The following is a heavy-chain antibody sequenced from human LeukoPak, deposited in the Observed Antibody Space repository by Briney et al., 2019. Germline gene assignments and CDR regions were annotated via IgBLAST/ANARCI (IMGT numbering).Heavy chain of an antibody. V-gene: IGHV3-7*04. J-gene: IGHJ6*02. D-gene: IGHD3-10*01. Sequence: GGSLRLSCAASGFTFSSYWMSWVRQAPGKGLEWVANIKQDGSEKYYVDSVKGRFTISRDNAKNSLYLQMNSLRAEDTAVYYCAGGPMVRGVDPPEYYYYGMDVWGQGTTVTVSS. CDR1: GFTFSSYW. CDR3: AGGPMVRGVDPPEYYYYGMDV. CDR2: IKQDGSEK.